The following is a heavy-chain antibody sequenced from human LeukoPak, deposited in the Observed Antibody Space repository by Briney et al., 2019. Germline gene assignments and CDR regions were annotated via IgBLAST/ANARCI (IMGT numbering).Heavy chain of an antibody. CDR3: ARDLAGVFIS. CDR1: GFTFSNPW. V-gene: IGHV3-11*04. J-gene: IGHJ5*02. D-gene: IGHD3-10*01. Sequence: GGSLRLSCAAPGFTFSNPWMSWVRQAPGKGLEWVSYISSSGSTIYYADSVKGRFTISRDNAKNSLYLQMNSLRAEDTAVYYCARDLAGVFISWGQGTLVTVSS. CDR2: ISSSGSTI.